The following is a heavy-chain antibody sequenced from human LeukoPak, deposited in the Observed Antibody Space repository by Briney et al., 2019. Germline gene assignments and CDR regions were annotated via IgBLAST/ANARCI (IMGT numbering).Heavy chain of an antibody. D-gene: IGHD3-10*01. Sequence: PSETLSLTCTVSGGSVSSGSYYWSWIRQPPGKGLEWIGYIYYIGDTNYNPSLKSRVTISVDTSKNQFSLKLSSVTAADTAVYYCARGPHYYGSGSRVDYWGQGTLVTVSS. CDR1: GGSVSSGSYY. CDR2: IYYIGDT. V-gene: IGHV4-61*01. CDR3: ARGPHYYGSGSRVDY. J-gene: IGHJ4*02.